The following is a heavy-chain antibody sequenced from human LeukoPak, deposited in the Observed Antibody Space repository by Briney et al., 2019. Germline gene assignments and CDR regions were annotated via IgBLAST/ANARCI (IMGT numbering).Heavy chain of an antibody. D-gene: IGHD1-26*01. CDR3: ARDTSFAVGATLDF. CDR1: GFTFSSYA. J-gene: IGHJ4*02. CDR2: VSYDGSNK. V-gene: IGHV3-30*04. Sequence: QPGRSLRLSCAASGFTFSSYAMHWVRQAPGKGLEWVAVVSYDGSNKYYAHSVKGRFTISRDKSKNTLHLQMNSLRAEDTAIYYCARDTSFAVGATLDFWGQGTLVTVSS.